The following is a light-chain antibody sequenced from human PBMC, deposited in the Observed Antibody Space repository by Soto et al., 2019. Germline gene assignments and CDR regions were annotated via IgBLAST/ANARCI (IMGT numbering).Light chain of an antibody. CDR1: TGAVTGGHH. V-gene: IGLV7-46*01. CDR2: ETS. J-gene: IGLJ2*01. CDR3: LFSYNGARI. Sequence: QAVVTQEPSLTVSPGGTVTLTCGSSTGAVTGGHHPFWFQQKPGQAPMTLIYETSNKHSWTPARFSGSLLGGKAALTLSGAQPEDEAEYYCLFSYNGARIFGGGTKLTVL.